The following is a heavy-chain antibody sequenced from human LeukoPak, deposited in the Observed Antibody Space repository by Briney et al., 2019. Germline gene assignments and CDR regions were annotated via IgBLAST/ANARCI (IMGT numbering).Heavy chain of an antibody. CDR2: IWYDGSKK. Sequence: GGSLRLSCAASGFTFSKNGIHWVRQAPGKGLEWVAVIWYDGSKKYYADSVKGRFTISRDNFKNTLYLQMNSLRAEDAALYYCARGRPLYGSGPEGAFDIWGQGTMVTVSS. V-gene: IGHV3-33*01. CDR1: GFTFSKNG. CDR3: ARGRPLYGSGPEGAFDI. D-gene: IGHD3-10*01. J-gene: IGHJ3*02.